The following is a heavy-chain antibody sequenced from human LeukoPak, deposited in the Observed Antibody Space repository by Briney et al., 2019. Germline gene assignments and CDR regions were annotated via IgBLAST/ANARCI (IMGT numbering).Heavy chain of an antibody. Sequence: PSETLSLTCSVSGGSISSGGYSWSWIRQPPGKGLEWIGYIYHSGSTYYNPSLKSRVTISVDRSKNQFSLKLSSVTAADTAVYYCARGYYDFWSGYYPLRAKGDAFDIWGQGTMVTVSS. J-gene: IGHJ3*02. CDR3: ARGYYDFWSGYYPLRAKGDAFDI. V-gene: IGHV4-30-2*01. D-gene: IGHD3-3*01. CDR2: IYHSGST. CDR1: GGSISSGGYS.